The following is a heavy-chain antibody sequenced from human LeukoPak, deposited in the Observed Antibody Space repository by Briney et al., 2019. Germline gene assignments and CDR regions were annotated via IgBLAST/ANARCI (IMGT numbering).Heavy chain of an antibody. D-gene: IGHD6-13*01. V-gene: IGHV1-2*02. CDR1: GYTFTGYY. J-gene: IGHJ4*02. Sequence: GASVKVSCKASGYTFTGYYMHWVRQAPGQGLEWMGWINPNSGGTNYAQKFQGRVTMTRDTSISTAYMELSRLRSDDTAVYYCARVVVSRGSSWYSAGDYWGQGTLVTVSS. CDR3: ARVVVSRGSSWYSAGDY. CDR2: INPNSGGT.